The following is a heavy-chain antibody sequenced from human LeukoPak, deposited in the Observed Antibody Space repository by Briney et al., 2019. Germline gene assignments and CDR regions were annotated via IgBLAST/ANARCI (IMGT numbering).Heavy chain of an antibody. J-gene: IGHJ4*02. D-gene: IGHD2-21*02. CDR1: GFTFSSYW. V-gene: IGHV3-74*01. CDR3: VRDRDWSFDY. CDR2: INSDGSST. Sequence: PGGSLRLSCAASGFTFSSYWLHWVRQTPEKGLVWVSRINSDGSSTRYADSVKGRFTTSRDNAKNSVYLQMSSLRDEDTAVYYCVRDRDWSFDYWGQGTLVTVSS.